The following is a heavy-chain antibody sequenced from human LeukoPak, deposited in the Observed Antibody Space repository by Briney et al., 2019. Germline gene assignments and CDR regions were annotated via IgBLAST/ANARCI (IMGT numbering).Heavy chain of an antibody. CDR3: ARSVEMATNDY. CDR1: GFTVSSNY. J-gene: IGHJ4*02. Sequence: GGSLRLSCAASGFTVSSNYMSWVRQALGKGLEWVSVIYSGGSTYYADSVKGRFTISRDNSKNTLYLQMNSLRAEDTAVYYCARSVEMATNDYWGQGTLVTVSS. D-gene: IGHD5-24*01. V-gene: IGHV3-53*01. CDR2: IYSGGST.